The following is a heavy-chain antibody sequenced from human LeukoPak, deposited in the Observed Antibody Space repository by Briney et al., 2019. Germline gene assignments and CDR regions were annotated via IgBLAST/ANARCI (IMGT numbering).Heavy chain of an antibody. CDR1: GYSISSGYY. Sequence: SETLSLTCTVSGYSISSGYYWGWIRQPPGKGLEWIGSIYHSGSTYYNPSLKSRVTISVDTSKNQFSLKLSSVTAADTAVYYCARNARGDSSSLNWFDPWGQGTLVTVSP. D-gene: IGHD6-13*01. V-gene: IGHV4-38-2*02. CDR3: ARNARGDSSSLNWFDP. J-gene: IGHJ5*02. CDR2: IYHSGST.